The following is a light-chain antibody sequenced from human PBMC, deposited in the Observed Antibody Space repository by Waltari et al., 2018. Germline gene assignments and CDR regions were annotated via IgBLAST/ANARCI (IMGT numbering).Light chain of an antibody. J-gene: IGLJ1*01. CDR1: ALPKKY. Sequence: SYELTQPPSVSVSPGHTARITCSGDALPKKYAYWYQKKSGQAPVLVIYEDSKRPSGIPERFSGFSSGTMATLTISGAQVEDEADYYCYSTDTSASQGVFGSGTRVTVL. V-gene: IGLV3-10*01. CDR2: EDS. CDR3: YSTDTSASQGV.